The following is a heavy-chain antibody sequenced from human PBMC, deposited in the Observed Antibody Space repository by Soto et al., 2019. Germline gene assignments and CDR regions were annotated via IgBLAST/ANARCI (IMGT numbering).Heavy chain of an antibody. CDR3: ARAYCASATCNRDYFDS. D-gene: IGHD2-2*01. V-gene: IGHV1-18*01. Sequence: QVQLVQSGPEVKRPGASVQVSCKASGYSFTAYGIAWVRQAPGQGLAWVGWLSPHNGNKHYAQKLQDRVTMTRDTSANTVSMELKSLTSDDSAIYYCARAYCASATCNRDYFDSWGQGTLVTVSS. J-gene: IGHJ4*02. CDR2: LSPHNGNK. CDR1: GYSFTAYG.